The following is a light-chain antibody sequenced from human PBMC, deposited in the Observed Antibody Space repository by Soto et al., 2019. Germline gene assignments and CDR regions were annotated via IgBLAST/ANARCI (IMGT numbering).Light chain of an antibody. Sequence: DIPMTQSPSSLSAPVGDRVTITCQASQDINKNLIWYQQKPGKAPKLLIYDASDLETGVPSRFSGSGSGTGFTFTISSLQPEDFATYYCQQYESLPLTFGQGTRLEIK. CDR2: DAS. V-gene: IGKV1-33*01. CDR1: QDINKN. CDR3: QQYESLPLT. J-gene: IGKJ5*01.